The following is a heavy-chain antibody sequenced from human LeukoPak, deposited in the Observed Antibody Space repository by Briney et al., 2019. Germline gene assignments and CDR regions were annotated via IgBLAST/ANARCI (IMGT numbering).Heavy chain of an antibody. CDR1: GYTFTGYY. CDR3: ARDVDHYHSTGKGLVDI. Sequence: ASVKVSCKASGYTFTGYYIHWVRQAPGQGLEWMGWINPNGGGTNSAQKFQGRVTMTRDTSISTAYMELNRLRSDDTAAYYCARDVDHYHSTGKGLVDIWGQGTMVTVSS. CDR2: INPNGGGT. D-gene: IGHD3-22*01. J-gene: IGHJ3*02. V-gene: IGHV1-2*02.